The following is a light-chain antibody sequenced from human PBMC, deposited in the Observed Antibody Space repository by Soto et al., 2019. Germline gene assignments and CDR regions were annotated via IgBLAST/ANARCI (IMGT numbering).Light chain of an antibody. CDR2: TAS. CDR1: ERISDY. V-gene: IGKV1-39*01. J-gene: IGKJ1*01. CDR3: QQTNTAPWT. Sequence: IQMTQSPSSLSASVGDRVTISCRASERISDYLAWYQQKPGKAPKLLINTASSLRSGVPSRFSGSGSGTDFTLTIDSLQPEDFATYFCQQTNTAPWTFGQGTKVEIK.